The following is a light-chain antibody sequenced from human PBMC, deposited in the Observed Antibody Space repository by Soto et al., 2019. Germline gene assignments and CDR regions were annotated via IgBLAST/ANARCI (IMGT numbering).Light chain of an antibody. CDR1: SGHTTYA. CDR3: QTWGTGIV. Sequence: QLVLTQSPSASVSLGASVKLTCTLSSGHTTYAIAWYQQQPKKGPRYLIKLNSDGSHTKGDGIPDRFSGSSSGAERYLSISSLQSEDEADYYCQTWGTGIVFGGGTKLTVL. V-gene: IGLV4-69*01. CDR2: LNSDGSH. J-gene: IGLJ2*01.